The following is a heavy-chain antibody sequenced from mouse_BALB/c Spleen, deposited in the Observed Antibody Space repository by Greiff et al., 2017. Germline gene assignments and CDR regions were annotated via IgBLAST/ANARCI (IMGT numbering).Heavy chain of an antibody. CDR1: GFSLTSYG. CDR3: ARDTGLLRLQFAY. D-gene: IGHD1-2*01. Sequence: QVQLQQSGPGLVAPSQSLSITCTVSGFSLTSYGVHWVRQPPGKGLEWLGVIWAGGSTNYNSALMSRLSISKDNSKSQVFLKMNSLQTDDTAMYYCARDTGLLRLQFAYWGQGTLVTVSA. CDR2: IWAGGST. V-gene: IGHV2-9*02. J-gene: IGHJ3*01.